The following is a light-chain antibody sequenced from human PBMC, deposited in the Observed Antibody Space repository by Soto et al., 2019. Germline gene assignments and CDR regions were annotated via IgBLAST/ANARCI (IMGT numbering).Light chain of an antibody. CDR2: EVS. CDR3: CSYAGSYSFYV. V-gene: IGLV2-14*01. Sequence: QSVLTQPASVSGSPGRSITISCTGTSSDVGGYNYVSWYQQHPGKAPKLMIYEVSNRPSGVSNRFSGSRSGNTASLTISGLQAEDEADYYCCSYAGSYSFYVFGSGTKV. J-gene: IGLJ1*01. CDR1: SSDVGGYNY.